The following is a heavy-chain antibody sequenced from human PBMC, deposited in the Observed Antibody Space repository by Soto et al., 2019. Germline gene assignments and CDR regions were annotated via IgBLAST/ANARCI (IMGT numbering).Heavy chain of an antibody. CDR3: AKSPGPKCSGGSCHYHFDY. CDR1: GFTFSNYG. Sequence: QVQLVESGGDVVQPGRSLRLSCAASGFTFSNYGMNWVRQAPGKGLEWVAVISYDGSNKYYADSVRGRFTISRDNSKNPLYVQMDSLRTEDTAVYYCAKSPGPKCSGGSCHYHFDYWGQGTLVTVSS. V-gene: IGHV3-30*18. J-gene: IGHJ4*02. CDR2: ISYDGSNK. D-gene: IGHD2-15*01.